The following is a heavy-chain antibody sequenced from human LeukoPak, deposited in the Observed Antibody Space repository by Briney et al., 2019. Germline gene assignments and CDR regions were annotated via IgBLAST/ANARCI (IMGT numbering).Heavy chain of an antibody. V-gene: IGHV4-39*07. CDR2: IYYSGSP. CDR3: ARVEDSGYDYRGRFDP. CDR1: GGSISSSSYY. D-gene: IGHD5-12*01. J-gene: IGHJ5*02. Sequence: SETLSLTCTVSGGSISSSSYYWGWIRQPPGKGLEWIGSIYYSGSPYYNPSLKSRVTMSVDTSKNQFSLKLSSVTAADTAVYYCARVEDSGYDYRGRFDPWGQGTLVTVPS.